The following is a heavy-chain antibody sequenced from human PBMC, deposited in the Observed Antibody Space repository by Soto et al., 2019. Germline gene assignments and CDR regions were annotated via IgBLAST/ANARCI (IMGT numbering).Heavy chain of an antibody. CDR1: GFTFSSYA. J-gene: IGHJ4*02. Sequence: GGSLRLSCAASGFTFSSYAMSWVRQDPGQGLEWVSAISGSGGSTYYADSVKGRFTISRDNSKNTLYLQMNSLRAEDTAVYYCAKSYQSHYYDSSGARPYWGQGTLVTVSS. CDR2: ISGSGGST. V-gene: IGHV3-23*01. D-gene: IGHD3-22*01. CDR3: AKSYQSHYYDSSGARPY.